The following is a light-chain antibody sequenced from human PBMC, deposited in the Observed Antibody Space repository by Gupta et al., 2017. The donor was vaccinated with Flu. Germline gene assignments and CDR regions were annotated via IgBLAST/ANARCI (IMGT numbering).Light chain of an antibody. V-gene: IGKV2-28*01. J-gene: IGKJ5*01. Sequence: DIVMTQSPLSLPVTPGEPASISCRSSQSLLHSNGYTYFDWYMQKPGQSPQLLIHLGSKRASRVPDRFSGSGSGTDFTLKISRGEAEDVGVYYCKQSLQIPFTFGQGTLLDIK. CDR2: LGS. CDR3: KQSLQIPFT. CDR1: QSLLHSNGYTY.